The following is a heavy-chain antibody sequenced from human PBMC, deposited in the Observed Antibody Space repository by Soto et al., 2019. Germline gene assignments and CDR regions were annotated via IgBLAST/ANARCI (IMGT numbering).Heavy chain of an antibody. CDR3: ARLVYDTRLNYMYFDF. V-gene: IGHV4-4*02. J-gene: IGHJ4*02. Sequence: PSETLSLTCAVSGVSISSGNWWTWVRQSPQRGLVYIGEIFHDGTANYYPSFERRVAISVDTSKNQFSLKLTSVTAADTAIYFCARLVYDTRLNYMYFDFWGQGTMVTVYS. CDR1: GVSISSGNW. D-gene: IGHD3-10*01. CDR2: IFHDGTA.